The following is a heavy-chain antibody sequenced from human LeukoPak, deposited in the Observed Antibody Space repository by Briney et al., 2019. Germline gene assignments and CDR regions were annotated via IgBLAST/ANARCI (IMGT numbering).Heavy chain of an antibody. V-gene: IGHV3-73*01. CDR2: IGNKASNYAT. CDR1: GFTFSGSA. CDR3: AGNYDSWTGLNY. Sequence: GGSLRLSCAASGFTFSGSAMHWVRQASGKGLEWVGHIGNKASNYATDYAPSLKGRFTISRNDSKDTAYLQVNSLKPEDTAVYYCAGNYDSWTGLNYWGLGTLVTVSS. J-gene: IGHJ4*02. D-gene: IGHD3-3*01.